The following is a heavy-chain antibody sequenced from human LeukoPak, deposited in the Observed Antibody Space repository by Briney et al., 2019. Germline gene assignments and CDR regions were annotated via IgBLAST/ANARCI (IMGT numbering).Heavy chain of an antibody. CDR3: ARGLYSRKPHFDY. J-gene: IGHJ4*02. V-gene: IGHV1-3*03. CDR1: GYTFTNYA. CDR2: INAGNGNT. Sequence: ASVKVSCKASGYTFTNYAMHWVRQAPGQRLEWMGWINAGNGNTKYSQEFQGRVTITRDTSVSTAYMELSSLRSEDMAVYYCARGLYSRKPHFDYWGQGTLVTVSS. D-gene: IGHD6-13*01.